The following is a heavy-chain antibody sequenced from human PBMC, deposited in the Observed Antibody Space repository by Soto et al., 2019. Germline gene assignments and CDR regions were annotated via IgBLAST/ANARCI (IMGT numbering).Heavy chain of an antibody. CDR3: ARDWSKFSYNYPYYYAMDA. CDR2: LYSSGTT. J-gene: IGHJ6*02. V-gene: IGHV3-53*02. CDR1: GFSVTNSY. Sequence: EVQLVETGGGLIQPGGSLRLSCTVSGFSVTNSYINWVRQAPGKGLDWVSILYSSGTTYYADSVRGRFTVSRDDSKNTLFLHMNSLRADDTAVYYCARDWSKFSYNYPYYYAMDAWGQGTTVTVSS. D-gene: IGHD5-18*01.